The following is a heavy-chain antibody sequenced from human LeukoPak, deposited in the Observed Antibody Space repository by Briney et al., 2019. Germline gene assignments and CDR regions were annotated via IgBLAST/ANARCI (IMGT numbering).Heavy chain of an antibody. CDR2: ISWNSGSI. V-gene: IGHV3-9*03. CDR1: GFTFDDYA. D-gene: IGHD3-3*01. CDR3: AKDISTYYDFWSGYSYFDY. J-gene: IGHJ4*02. Sequence: PGRSLRLSCAASGFTFDDYAMHWVRQAPGKGLEWVSGISWNSGSIGYADSVKGRFTISRDNAKNSLYLQMNSLRAEDMALYYCAKDISTYYDFWSGYSYFDYWGQGTLVTVSS.